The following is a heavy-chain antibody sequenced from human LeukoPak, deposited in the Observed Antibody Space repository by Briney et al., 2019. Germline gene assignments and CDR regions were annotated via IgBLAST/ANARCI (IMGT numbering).Heavy chain of an antibody. CDR1: GGSISSSSYY. CDR3: ARPTSGGAGGNY. J-gene: IGHJ4*02. D-gene: IGHD2-2*01. CDR2: IYYSGST. V-gene: IGHV4-39*07. Sequence: SETLSLTCTVSGGSISSSSYYWGWIRQPPGKGLEWIGSIYYSGSTYYNPSLKSRVTISVDTSKNQFSLKLSSVTAADTAVYYCARPTSGGAGGNYWGQGTLVTVSS.